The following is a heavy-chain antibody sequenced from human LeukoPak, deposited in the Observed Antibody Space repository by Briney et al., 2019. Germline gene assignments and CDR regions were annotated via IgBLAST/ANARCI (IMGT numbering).Heavy chain of an antibody. J-gene: IGHJ3*02. CDR3: ARGYGGKTSHDAFDI. V-gene: IGHV3-33*01. CDR2: IWYDGSNK. Sequence: GRSLRLSCAASGFTFSSYGMHCVRQAPGKGLEWVAVIWYDGSNKYYADSVKGRFTISRDNSKNTLYLQMNSLRAEDTAVYYCARGYGGKTSHDAFDIWGQGTMVTVSS. D-gene: IGHD4-23*01. CDR1: GFTFSSYG.